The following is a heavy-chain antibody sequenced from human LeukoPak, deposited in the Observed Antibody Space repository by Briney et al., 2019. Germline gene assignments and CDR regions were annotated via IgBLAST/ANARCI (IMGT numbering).Heavy chain of an antibody. CDR2: IRYDGSNK. CDR3: ASSTLAARLGTAFDY. D-gene: IGHD6-6*01. V-gene: IGHV3-30*02. Sequence: GGSLRLSCAASGFTFSSYGMHWVRQAPGKGLEWVAFIRYDGSNKYYADSVKGRFTISRDNSKNTLYLQMNSLRAEDTAVYYCASSTLAARLGTAFDYWGQGTLVTVSS. CDR1: GFTFSSYG. J-gene: IGHJ4*02.